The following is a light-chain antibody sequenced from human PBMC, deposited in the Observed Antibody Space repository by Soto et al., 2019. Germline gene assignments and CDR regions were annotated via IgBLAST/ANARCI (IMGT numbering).Light chain of an antibody. CDR2: YVD. V-gene: IGLV2-14*03. CDR1: SRDVGAYDY. CDR3: NSYTNTGARV. J-gene: IGLJ3*02. Sequence: QSALTQPASVSGSPGQSITISCTGTSRDVGAYDYVSWYLQYPDKAPQLLIYYVDHRPSGVSSRFSGSKSGNTASLTISGLQAEDEADYYCNSYTNTGARVFGGGTKLTVL.